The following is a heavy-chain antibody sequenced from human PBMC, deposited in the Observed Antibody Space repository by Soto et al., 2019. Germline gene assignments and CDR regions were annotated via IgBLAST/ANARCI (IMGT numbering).Heavy chain of an antibody. CDR2: IYYSGST. V-gene: IGHV4-39*01. CDR1: GGSISSSSYY. D-gene: IGHD6-6*01. Sequence: SETLSLTCTVSGGSISSSSYYWGWIRQPPGKGLEWIGSIYYSGSTYYNPSLKSRVTISVDTSKNQFSLKLSSVTAADTAVYYCARRSRGFIAARPDFDYWGQGTLVTVSS. CDR3: ARRSRGFIAARPDFDY. J-gene: IGHJ4*02.